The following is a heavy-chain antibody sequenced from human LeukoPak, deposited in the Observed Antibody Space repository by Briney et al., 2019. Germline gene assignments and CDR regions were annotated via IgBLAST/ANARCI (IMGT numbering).Heavy chain of an antibody. J-gene: IGHJ4*02. CDR1: GYTFTSYG. Sequence: ASVKVSCKASGYTFTSYGISWVRQAPGQGLEWMGWISAYNGNTNYAQKLQGRVTMTTDTSTSTAYMELRSLRSDDTAVYYCATVADTAMVSSTFDYWGQGTLVTVSS. D-gene: IGHD5-18*01. V-gene: IGHV1-18*01. CDR2: ISAYNGNT. CDR3: ATVADTAMVSSTFDY.